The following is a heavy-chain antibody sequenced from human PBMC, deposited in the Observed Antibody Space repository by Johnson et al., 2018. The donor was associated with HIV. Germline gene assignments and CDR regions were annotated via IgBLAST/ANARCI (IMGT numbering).Heavy chain of an antibody. D-gene: IGHD6-6*01. V-gene: IGHV3-13*01. J-gene: IGHJ3*02. Sequence: VQLVESGGGAVQPGRSLRLSCAASGFTFSSYDMHWVRQATGKGLEWVTAIGIAGDTCYPGCVKGRFTISREKAKNSLYRQMESLRAGDTAVYSCARGVRSWYSSSSGAFDIWGQGTMVTVSS. CDR1: GFTFSSYD. CDR3: ARGVRSWYSSSSGAFDI. CDR2: IGIAGDT.